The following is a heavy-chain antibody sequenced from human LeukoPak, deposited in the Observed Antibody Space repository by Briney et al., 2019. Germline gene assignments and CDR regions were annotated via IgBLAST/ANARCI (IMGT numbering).Heavy chain of an antibody. Sequence: SETLSLTCAVYNGSFNEYYWSWIRQSPGKGLEWIGEINHGGRTNYNPSLQSRVSISVDASQNQFSLKLSSVTAADTAVYYCARHRRILGWFDPWGQGTLVTVSS. D-gene: IGHD1-14*01. J-gene: IGHJ5*02. CDR1: NGSFNEYY. CDR3: ARHRRILGWFDP. V-gene: IGHV4-34*01. CDR2: INHGGRT.